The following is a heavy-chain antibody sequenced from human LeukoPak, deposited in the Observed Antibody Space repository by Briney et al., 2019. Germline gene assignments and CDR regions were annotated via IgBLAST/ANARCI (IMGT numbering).Heavy chain of an antibody. Sequence: GGSLRLSCAASGFTFSDAWMSWVRQAPGKGLEWVANIQQHGSETYYGDSVKGRFTISRDNAKNSLYLQMNSLRAEDTAVYYCATYSSSNGREFQYWGQGTLVTVSS. J-gene: IGHJ1*01. D-gene: IGHD2-2*01. V-gene: IGHV3-7*01. CDR1: GFTFSDAW. CDR2: IQQHGSET. CDR3: ATYSSSNGREFQY.